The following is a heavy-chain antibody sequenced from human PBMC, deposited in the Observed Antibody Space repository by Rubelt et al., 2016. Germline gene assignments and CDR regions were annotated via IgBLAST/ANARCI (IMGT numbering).Heavy chain of an antibody. Sequence: QVQLQQWGAGLLKPSETLSLTCAVYGGSFSGYYWSWIRQPPGKGLEWIGEINHSGSTNYNPSLKSRVTISVDTSKNQCSLKLSSGTAADTAVYYCARGKVATKYYYYYYMDVWGKGTTVTVSS. D-gene: IGHD5-12*01. CDR1: GGSFSGYY. CDR3: ARGKVATKYYYYYYMDV. V-gene: IGHV4-34*01. CDR2: INHSGST. J-gene: IGHJ6*03.